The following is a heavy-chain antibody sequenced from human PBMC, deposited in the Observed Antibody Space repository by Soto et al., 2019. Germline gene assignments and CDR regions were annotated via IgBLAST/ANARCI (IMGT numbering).Heavy chain of an antibody. J-gene: IGHJ3*02. Sequence: SETLSLTCTVSGGSISSYYWSWIRQPPGKGLEWIGYIYYSGSTNYNPSLKSRVTISVDTSKNQFSLKLSSVTAADTAVYYCASLKGVDDAFDIWGQGTMVTVSS. CDR2: IYYSGST. V-gene: IGHV4-59*01. D-gene: IGHD2-2*01. CDR1: GGSISSYY. CDR3: ASLKGVDDAFDI.